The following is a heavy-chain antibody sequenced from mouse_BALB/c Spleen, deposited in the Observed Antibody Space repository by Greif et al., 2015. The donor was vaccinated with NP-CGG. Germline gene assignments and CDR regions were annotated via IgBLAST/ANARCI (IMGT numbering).Heavy chain of an antibody. CDR3: ASNYGNYGHYFDY. Sequence: QVQLKQSGPGLVAPSQSLSITCTVSGFSLTSYGVHWVRQPPGKGLEWLGVIWAGGSTNYNSALMSRLSISKDNSKSQVFLKMNSLQTDDTAMYYCASNYGNYGHYFDYWGQGTTLTVSS. CDR2: IWAGGST. D-gene: IGHD2-1*01. J-gene: IGHJ2*01. V-gene: IGHV2-9*02. CDR1: GFSLTSYG.